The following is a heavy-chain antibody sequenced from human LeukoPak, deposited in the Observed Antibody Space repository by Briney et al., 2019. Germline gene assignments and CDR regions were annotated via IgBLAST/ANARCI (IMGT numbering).Heavy chain of an antibody. Sequence: SQTLSLTCTVSGGSISSGGYYWSWIRQHPGKGLEWIGFIYYSGSTYYNPSLKSRATISIDTSKNQFSLKLSSVTAADTAVYYRARGAGGAAAADFDPWGQGTLVTVSS. CDR2: IYYSGST. V-gene: IGHV4-31*03. D-gene: IGHD6-13*01. CDR3: ARGAGGAAAADFDP. J-gene: IGHJ5*02. CDR1: GGSISSGGYY.